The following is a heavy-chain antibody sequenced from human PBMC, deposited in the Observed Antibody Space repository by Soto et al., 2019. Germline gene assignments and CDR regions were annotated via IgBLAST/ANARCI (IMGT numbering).Heavy chain of an antibody. CDR1: SYTFTSYG. CDR2: ISAYNGNT. J-gene: IGHJ2*01. Sequence: QVQLVQSGGEVKKPGASVKVSCKASSYTFTSYGISWVRQAPGQGLEWMGWISAYNGNTNYAQRLQGRVTMTTDTSTSTDYMELRSLRSDDTAVYYCARPVTIFGVVAGRYFDLWGRGTLVTVSS. CDR3: ARPVTIFGVVAGRYFDL. V-gene: IGHV1-18*01. D-gene: IGHD3-3*01.